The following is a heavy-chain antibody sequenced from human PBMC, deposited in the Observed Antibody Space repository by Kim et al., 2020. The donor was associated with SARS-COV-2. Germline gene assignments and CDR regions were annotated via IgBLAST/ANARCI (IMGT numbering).Heavy chain of an antibody. D-gene: IGHD3-9*01. Sequence: GGSLRLSCAASGFTFSSYAMHWVRQAPGKGLEYVSAISSNGGSTYYANSVKGRFTISRDNSKNTLYLQMGSLRAEDMAVYYCARVQGERYFDWSWGYFDYWGQGTLVTVSS. CDR3: ARVQGERYFDWSWGYFDY. CDR1: GFTFSSYA. CDR2: ISSNGGST. V-gene: IGHV3-64*01. J-gene: IGHJ4*02.